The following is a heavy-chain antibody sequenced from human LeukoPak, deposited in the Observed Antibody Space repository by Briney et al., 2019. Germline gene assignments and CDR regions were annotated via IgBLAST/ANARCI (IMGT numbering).Heavy chain of an antibody. J-gene: IGHJ4*02. D-gene: IGHD6-13*01. CDR2: ISYDGSNK. V-gene: IGHV3-30-3*01. CDR3: ARDTRQQLVLDY. CDR1: GFTFSSYA. Sequence: GGSLRLSCAASGFTFSSYAMHWVRQAPGKGLEWVAVISYDGSNKYYADSVKGRFTISRDNSKNTLYLQMNSLRAEDTAVYYCARDTRQQLVLDYWGQGTLVTVSS.